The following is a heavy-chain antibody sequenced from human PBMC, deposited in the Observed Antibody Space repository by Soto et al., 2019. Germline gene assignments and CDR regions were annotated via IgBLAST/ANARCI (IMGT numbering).Heavy chain of an antibody. J-gene: IGHJ6*02. D-gene: IGHD1-26*01. CDR3: ARDGAWRGFDV. CDR1: GDSISSGGYS. Sequence: SETLSLTCAVSGDSISSGGYSWSWIRQPPGKGLQWIGYIDRDGITYYNPSLESRVAISVARSQNQFSLKLTSVTAADTALYFCARDGAWRGFDVWGQGTRVTVSS. CDR2: IDRDGIT. V-gene: IGHV4-30-2*01.